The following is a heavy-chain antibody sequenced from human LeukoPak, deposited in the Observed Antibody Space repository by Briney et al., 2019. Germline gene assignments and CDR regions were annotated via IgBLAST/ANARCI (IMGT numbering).Heavy chain of an antibody. CDR1: GFTFTSSA. CDR2: IVVGSGNT. CDR3: AAEPPGSSDQGLGY. V-gene: IGHV1-58*02. J-gene: IGHJ4*02. D-gene: IGHD2-2*01. Sequence: SVKVSCKASGFTFTSSAMQWVRQARGQRLEWIGWIVVGSGNTNYAQKFQERVTITRDMSTSTAYMELSSLRSEDTAVYYCAAEPPGSSDQGLGYWGQGTLVTVSS.